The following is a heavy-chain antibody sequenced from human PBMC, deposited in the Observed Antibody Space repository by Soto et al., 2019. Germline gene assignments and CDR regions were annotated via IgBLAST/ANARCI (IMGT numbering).Heavy chain of an antibody. CDR3: ARGPRGYSYGISWFDP. J-gene: IGHJ5*02. CDR1: GFTFSSYG. CDR2: IWYDGSNK. V-gene: IGHV3-33*01. D-gene: IGHD5-18*01. Sequence: QVQLVESGGGVVQPGRSLRLSCAASGFTFSSYGMHWVRQAPGKGLEWVAVIWYDGSNKYYADSVKGRFTISRDNSKNTLHLQMNSLRAEDTAVYYCARGPRGYSYGISWFDPWGQGTLVTVSS.